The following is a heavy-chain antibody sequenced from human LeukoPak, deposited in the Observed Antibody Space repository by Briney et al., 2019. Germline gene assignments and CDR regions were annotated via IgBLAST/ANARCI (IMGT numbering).Heavy chain of an antibody. Sequence: ASVKVSCKASGYTFTGSGWYLYWLRQAPGQGLEWMGWIDPNSGGTNYAQKFQGRVTMTRDTSISTAYMELSRLRSDDTAVYYCASGEWDTVFDYWGQGTLVTVSS. J-gene: IGHJ4*02. CDR2: IDPNSGGT. D-gene: IGHD1-26*01. V-gene: IGHV1-2*02. CDR1: GYTFTGSGWY. CDR3: ASGEWDTVFDY.